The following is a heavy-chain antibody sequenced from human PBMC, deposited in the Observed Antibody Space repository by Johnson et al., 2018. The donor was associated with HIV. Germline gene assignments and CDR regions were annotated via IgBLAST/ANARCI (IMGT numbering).Heavy chain of an antibody. Sequence: QVQLVESGGGVVQPGRSLRLSCAASGFTFSSYAMHWVRQAPGKGLEWVAVISYDGSNKYYADSVKGRFTISRDNSKNTLYLQMNSLRAEDTAVHYCAKSTQASILRESGPYGAFDIWGRGTMVTVSS. D-gene: IGHD3-10*01. CDR3: AKSTQASILRESGPYGAFDI. V-gene: IGHV3-30-3*01. CDR1: GFTFSSYA. CDR2: ISYDGSNK. J-gene: IGHJ3*02.